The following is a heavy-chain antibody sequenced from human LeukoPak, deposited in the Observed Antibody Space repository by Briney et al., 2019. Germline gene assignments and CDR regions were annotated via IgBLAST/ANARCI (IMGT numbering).Heavy chain of an antibody. D-gene: IGHD6-19*01. Sequence: PGGSLRLSCSASGFTFSSYAMHWVRQAPGKGLEYVSAISSNGGSTYYADSVKGRFTISRDNSKNTLYLQMSRLRAEDTAVYYCVKGSSGWYSGTDYWGQGTLVTVSS. CDR3: VKGSSGWYSGTDY. V-gene: IGHV3-64D*06. J-gene: IGHJ4*02. CDR1: GFTFSSYA. CDR2: ISSNGGST.